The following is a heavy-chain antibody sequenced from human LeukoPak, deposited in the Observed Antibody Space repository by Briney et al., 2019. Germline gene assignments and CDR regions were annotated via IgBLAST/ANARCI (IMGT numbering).Heavy chain of an antibody. Sequence: GGSLRLSCAASGFTFSSYSMNWVRQAPGKGLEWVSYISSSSSTIYYADSVKGRFTISRDNAKNSLYLQMNSLRAEDTAVYYCAKGRYYNILTGYYVRRGLDYWGQGTLVTVSS. J-gene: IGHJ4*02. V-gene: IGHV3-48*01. CDR3: AKGRYYNILTGYYVRRGLDY. D-gene: IGHD3-9*01. CDR1: GFTFSSYS. CDR2: ISSSSSTI.